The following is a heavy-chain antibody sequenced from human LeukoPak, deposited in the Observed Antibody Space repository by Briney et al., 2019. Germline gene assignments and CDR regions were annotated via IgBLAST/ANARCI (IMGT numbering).Heavy chain of an antibody. D-gene: IGHD2-15*01. Sequence: PGGSLRLSCAASGFTFSSYGMHWVRQAPGKGLEWVAVISYGGSNKYYADSVKGRFTISRDNSKNTLYLQMNSLRAEDTAVYYCAKPPDYCSGGSCYAFDYWGQGTLVTVSS. J-gene: IGHJ4*02. CDR3: AKPPDYCSGGSCYAFDY. V-gene: IGHV3-30*18. CDR1: GFTFSSYG. CDR2: ISYGGSNK.